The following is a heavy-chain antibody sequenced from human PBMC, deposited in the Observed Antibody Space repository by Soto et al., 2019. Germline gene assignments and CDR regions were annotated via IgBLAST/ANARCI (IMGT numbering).Heavy chain of an antibody. CDR3: PANGYYSLDY. Sequence: QVQLQESGPGLVKPSGTLSLTCSVSGDSITNDRWWSWVRQSPGQGLEWIGEIYHSGRTNYNPSRKRRVISSVDKSKNNFSLTLSSVTAAGTAVYYGPANGYYSLDYWGQGSMVTVSS. J-gene: IGHJ4*02. CDR1: GDSITNDRW. D-gene: IGHD5-12*01. V-gene: IGHV4-4*02. CDR2: IYHSGRT.